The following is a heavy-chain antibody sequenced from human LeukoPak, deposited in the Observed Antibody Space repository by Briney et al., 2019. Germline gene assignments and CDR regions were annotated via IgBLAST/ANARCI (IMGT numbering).Heavy chain of an antibody. CDR2: ISGSGGST. V-gene: IGHV3-23*01. Sequence: GGSLRLSCAASGFTFSSYGMSWVRQAPGKGLEWVSAISGSGGSTYYADSVKGRFTISRDNSKNTLYLQMNSLRAEDTAVYYCAKGDYYDSSGYYALFDYWGQGTLVTVSS. CDR1: GFTFSSYG. J-gene: IGHJ4*02. D-gene: IGHD3-22*01. CDR3: AKGDYYDSSGYYALFDY.